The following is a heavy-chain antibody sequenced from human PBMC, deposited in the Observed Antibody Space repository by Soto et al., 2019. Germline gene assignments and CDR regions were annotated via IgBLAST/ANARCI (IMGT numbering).Heavy chain of an antibody. CDR1: GGSISDYY. V-gene: IGHV4-59*01. CDR3: ARARKATYITGGFDS. CDR2: SYYGAIT. Sequence: PAETLSLTCRVSGGSISDYYWSWIRQSPEKGLEYIASSYYGAITNLNVALNGRVTIAFDTSKNQFSLRATSLTAADTAVYYCARARKATYITGGFDSWGQGTLVTVSS. J-gene: IGHJ4*02. D-gene: IGHD3-3*01.